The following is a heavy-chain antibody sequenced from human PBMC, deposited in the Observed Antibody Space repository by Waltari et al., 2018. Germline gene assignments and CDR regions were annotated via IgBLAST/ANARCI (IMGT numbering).Heavy chain of an antibody. Sequence: VQVMQSGAEMKPPGSSVKVSCTVSGDTFNRYAVSWVRQAPGQGLEWMGRIVPVLQMTNYAQRFRGRITLTASTSATTAFMDLSGLRSEDTAVYYCALSPQQLLAFDFWGQGTMVTVSS. CDR2: IVPVLQMT. V-gene: IGHV1-69*04. CDR3: ALSPQQLLAFDF. J-gene: IGHJ3*01. CDR1: GDTFNRYA. D-gene: IGHD6-13*01.